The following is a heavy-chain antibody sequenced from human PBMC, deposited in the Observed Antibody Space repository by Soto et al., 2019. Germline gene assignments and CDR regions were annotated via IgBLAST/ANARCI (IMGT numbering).Heavy chain of an antibody. CDR1: GFTFSSYE. J-gene: IGHJ6*02. CDR2: ISSSGSTI. D-gene: IGHD3-10*01. V-gene: IGHV3-48*03. CDR3: ARDLGYYGAYYYGMDV. Sequence: EVQLVESGGGLVQPGGSLRLSCAASGFTFSSYEMNWVRQAPGKGLEWVSYISSSGSTIYYADSVKGRFTISRDNAKNSLYLQMNSLRAEDTGVYYCARDLGYYGAYYYGMDVWGQGTTVTVSS.